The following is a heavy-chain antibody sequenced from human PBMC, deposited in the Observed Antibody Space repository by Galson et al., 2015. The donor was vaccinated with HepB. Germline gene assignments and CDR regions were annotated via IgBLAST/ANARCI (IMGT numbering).Heavy chain of an antibody. D-gene: IGHD3-3*01. V-gene: IGHV1-8*01. Sequence: SVKVSCKASGYTFTSYDINWVRQATGQGLEWMGWMNPNRGNTGYAQKFQGRVTMTRNTSISTAYMELSSLRSEDTAVYYCARTEFWDFWSGYYYYYYGMDVWGQGTTVTVSS. CDR3: ARTEFWDFWSGYYYYYYGMDV. CDR2: MNPNRGNT. CDR1: GYTFTSYD. J-gene: IGHJ6*02.